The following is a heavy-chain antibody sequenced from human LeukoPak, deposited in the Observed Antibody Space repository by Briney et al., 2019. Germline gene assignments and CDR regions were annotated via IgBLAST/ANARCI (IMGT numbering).Heavy chain of an antibody. Sequence: GGSLRLSCAASGFTFSKAWMSWVRQAPGKGLEWVGRIKSKTDGGATDYAAPVKGRFTISRDDSKNTLYLHMNSPKTDDTAVHYCTTDGCSGGGCFSGHYWGQGTLVTVSS. D-gene: IGHD2-15*01. CDR2: IKSKTDGGAT. V-gene: IGHV3-15*01. CDR3: TTDGCSGGGCFSGHY. J-gene: IGHJ4*02. CDR1: GFTFSKAW.